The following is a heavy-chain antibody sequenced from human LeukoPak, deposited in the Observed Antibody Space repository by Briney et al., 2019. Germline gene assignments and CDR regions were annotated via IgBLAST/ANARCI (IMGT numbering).Heavy chain of an antibody. V-gene: IGHV4-59*08. D-gene: IGHD3-22*01. Sequence: SETLSLTCTVSGGSISSYYWSWIRQPPGKGLEWIGNFYYNGNTNYNPSLKSRVTISVDTSKNQFSLKLSSVTAADTAVYYCARVPKTYYYDSSGFDAFDIWGQGTMVTVSS. CDR1: GGSISSYY. CDR3: ARVPKTYYYDSSGFDAFDI. J-gene: IGHJ3*02. CDR2: FYYNGNT.